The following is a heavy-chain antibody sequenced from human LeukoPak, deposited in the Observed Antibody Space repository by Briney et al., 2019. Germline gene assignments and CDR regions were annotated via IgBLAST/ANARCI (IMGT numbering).Heavy chain of an antibody. CDR2: INPSSGGT. D-gene: IGHD6-19*01. J-gene: IGHJ4*02. CDR1: GYTFTGYY. Sequence: ASVKVSCKASGYTFTGYYMHWVRQAPGQGLEWMGWINPSSGGTNYAQKFQGRVTMTRDTSISTAYMELSRLRSDDTAVYYCARVVAVAGTTLRYWGQGTLVTVSS. V-gene: IGHV1-2*02. CDR3: ARVVAVAGTTLRY.